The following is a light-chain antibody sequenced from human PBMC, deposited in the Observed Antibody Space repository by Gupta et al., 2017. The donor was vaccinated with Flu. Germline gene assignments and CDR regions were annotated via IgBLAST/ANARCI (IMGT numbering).Light chain of an antibody. CDR2: DAS. CDR3: QQRSNWPPGFT. Sequence: EIVLTQSPATLSLSPGERATLSCRASQSVGSLLAWYQQRPGQAPRLLIYDASNRATGIPARFSGTGSGTDFTLTISSLEPEDFAVYYCQQRSNWPPGFTFGQGTKLEIK. J-gene: IGKJ2*01. V-gene: IGKV3-11*01. CDR1: QSVGSL.